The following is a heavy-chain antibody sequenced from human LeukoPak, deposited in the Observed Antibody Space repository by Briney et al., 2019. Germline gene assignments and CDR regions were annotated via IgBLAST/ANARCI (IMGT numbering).Heavy chain of an antibody. D-gene: IGHD3-22*01. CDR2: ITPTSNYI. V-gene: IGHV3-21*01. J-gene: IGHJ4*02. CDR1: GLSFSDYD. Sequence: GGSLRLSCVASGLSFSDYDFIWGRQAPGKGLGWVSSITPTSNYIYYADSVRGRFAISRDNAKSSLYLQMNSLRAEDTAVYYCASTFQPDYYDSSGPETFDYWGQGTLVTVSS. CDR3: ASTFQPDYYDSSGPETFDY.